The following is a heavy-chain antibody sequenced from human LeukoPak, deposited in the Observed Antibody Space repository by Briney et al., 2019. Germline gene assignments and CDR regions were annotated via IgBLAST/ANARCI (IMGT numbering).Heavy chain of an antibody. CDR3: ARVVPYSSGWSPSGRWFDP. V-gene: IGHV4-39*07. D-gene: IGHD6-19*01. J-gene: IGHJ5*02. Sequence: PSETLSLTCTVSGRSISSSSYYWGWIRQPPGKGLEWIGSTYYSGSTYYNPSLKSRVTISVDTSKNQFSLKLSSVTAADTAVYYCARVVPYSSGWSPSGRWFDPWGQGTLVTVSS. CDR2: TYYSGST. CDR1: GRSISSSSYY.